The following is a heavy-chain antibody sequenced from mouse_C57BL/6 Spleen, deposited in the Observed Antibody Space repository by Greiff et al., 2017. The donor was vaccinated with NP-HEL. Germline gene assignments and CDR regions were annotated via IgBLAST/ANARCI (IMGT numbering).Heavy chain of an antibody. V-gene: IGHV14-4*01. CDR2: IDPENGDT. CDR1: GFNIKDDY. D-gene: IGHD1-1*01. Sequence: EVKLQESGAELVRPGASVKLSCTASGFNIKDDYMHWVKQRPEQGLEWIGWIDPENGDTEYASKFQGKATITADTSSNTAYLQLSSLTSEDTAVYYCTTPSYGKFAYWGQGTLVTVSA. J-gene: IGHJ3*01. CDR3: TTPSYGKFAY.